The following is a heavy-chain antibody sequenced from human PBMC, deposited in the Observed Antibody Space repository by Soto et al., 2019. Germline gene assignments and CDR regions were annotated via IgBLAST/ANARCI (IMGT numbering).Heavy chain of an antibody. CDR3: ASRVASPPYYHYYGMDV. CDR2: IIPIFGTA. V-gene: IGHV1-69*13. Sequence: SVKVSCKASGGTFSSYAISWVRQAPGQGLEWMGGIIPIFGTANYAQKFQGRVTITADESTSTAYMELSSLGSEDTAVYYCASRVASPPYYHYYGMDVWGQGTTVTVSS. J-gene: IGHJ6*02. CDR1: GGTFSSYA.